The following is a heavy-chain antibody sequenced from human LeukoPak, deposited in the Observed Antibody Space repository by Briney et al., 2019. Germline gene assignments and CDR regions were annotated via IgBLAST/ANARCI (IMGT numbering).Heavy chain of an antibody. Sequence: PSETLSLTCTVSGGSISSYYWSWIRQPPGKGLEWIGYIYYSGSTNYNPSLKSRVTISVDTSKNQFSLKLSSVTAADTAVYYCARSPDYDFWSGYYISWFDPWGQGTLVTVSS. CDR3: ARSPDYDFWSGYYISWFDP. CDR1: GGSISSYY. D-gene: IGHD3-3*01. CDR2: IYYSGST. V-gene: IGHV4-59*12. J-gene: IGHJ5*02.